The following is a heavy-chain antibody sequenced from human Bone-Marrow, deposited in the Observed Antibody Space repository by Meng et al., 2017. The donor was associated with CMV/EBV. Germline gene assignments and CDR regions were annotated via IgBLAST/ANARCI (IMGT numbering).Heavy chain of an antibody. J-gene: IGHJ6*02. CDR2: ISSGATNT. CDR1: GFIFSSYE. Sequence: GESLKISCVASGFIFSSYEMTWVRQAPGKGLEWLAHISSGATNTYHADSVKDRFTISRDNAKNSLYLQMNSLRAEDTAVYYCARGGYLIHGMDVWGQGTTVTVSS. V-gene: IGHV3-48*03. D-gene: IGHD3-22*01. CDR3: ARGGYLIHGMDV.